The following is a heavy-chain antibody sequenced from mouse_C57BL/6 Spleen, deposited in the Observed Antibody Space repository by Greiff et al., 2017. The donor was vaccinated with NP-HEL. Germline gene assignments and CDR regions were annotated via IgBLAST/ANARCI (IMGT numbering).Heavy chain of an antibody. D-gene: IGHD1-1*01. J-gene: IGHJ2*01. Sequence: QVQLQQSGAELVKPGASVKISCKASGYAFSSYWMNWVKQRPGKGLEWIGQIYPGDGDTNYNGKFKGKATLTADKSSSTAYMQLSSLTSEDSAVYFCASRGTTVVPFDYWGQGTTLTVSS. CDR3: ASRGTTVVPFDY. V-gene: IGHV1-80*01. CDR2: IYPGDGDT. CDR1: GYAFSSYW.